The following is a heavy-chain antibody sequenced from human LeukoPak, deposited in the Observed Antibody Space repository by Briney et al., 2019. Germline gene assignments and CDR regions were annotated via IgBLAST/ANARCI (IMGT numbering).Heavy chain of an antibody. CDR3: ARGSNDYLTYNWFDP. D-gene: IGHD2/OR15-2a*01. J-gene: IGHJ5*02. Sequence: SETLSLTCAVYGGSFSGYYWSWIRQPPGKGLEWIGEINHSGSTNYNPSLKSRVTISIDTSKNQFSLKLSSVTAADMAVYYCARGSNDYLTYNWFDPWGQGTLVTVSS. V-gene: IGHV4-34*01. CDR1: GGSFSGYY. CDR2: INHSGST.